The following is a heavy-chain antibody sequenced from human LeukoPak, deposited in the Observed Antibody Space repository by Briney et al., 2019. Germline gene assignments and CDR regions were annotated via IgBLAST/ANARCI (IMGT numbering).Heavy chain of an antibody. J-gene: IGHJ3*02. D-gene: IGHD5-24*01. CDR1: GGTFSSYA. CDR2: IIPIFGTA. V-gene: IGHV1-69*06. CDR3: ARRWTVDAFDI. Sequence: ASVKVSCKASGGTFSSYAISWVRQAPGQGLEWMGGIIPIFGTANYAQKFQGRVTITADKSTSTAYMELSSLRSEDTAVHYCARRWTVDAFDIWGQGTMVTVSS.